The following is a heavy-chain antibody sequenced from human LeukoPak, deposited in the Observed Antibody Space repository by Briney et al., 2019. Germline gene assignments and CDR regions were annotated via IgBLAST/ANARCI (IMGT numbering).Heavy chain of an antibody. V-gene: IGHV3-7*03. D-gene: IGHD3-16*01. CDR2: IKQDGSEE. CDR1: GLIFSSYW. CDR3: ARGGGLDV. J-gene: IGHJ6*02. Sequence: PGGSLRLSCAASGLIFSSYWMSWARQAPGKGLEWVANIKQDGSEEYYVDSVKGRFTISRDNAKNSLYLQMSNLRAEDTAVYFCARGGGLDVWGQGATVTVSS.